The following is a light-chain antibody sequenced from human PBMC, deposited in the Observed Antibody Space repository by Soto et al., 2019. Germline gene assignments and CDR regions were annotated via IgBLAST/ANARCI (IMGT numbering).Light chain of an antibody. V-gene: IGKV1-5*01. J-gene: IGKJ2*01. CDR3: QQYDSYLYT. Sequence: DIQMTQSPSTLSASVGDRVTITCRASHNITNWLAWYQQKPGKDPKFLIYDASSLRSGVPSRFSGSGSETEFTLTISSLQPDDFATYYCQQYDSYLYTFGQGTKLEIK. CDR2: DAS. CDR1: HNITNW.